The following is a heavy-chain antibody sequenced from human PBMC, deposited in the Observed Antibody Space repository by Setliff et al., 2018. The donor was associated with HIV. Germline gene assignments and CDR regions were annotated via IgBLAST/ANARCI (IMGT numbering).Heavy chain of an antibody. V-gene: IGHV4-61*02. CDR2: IYTSGST. CDR3: ARDKGYYYMDV. Sequence: TLSLTCTVSGVSISSGSYYRSWIRQSAGKGLEWIGRIYTSGSTNDNPSLKSRITISVDTSNNQFSLRLSSVTAADTAVYYCARDKGYYYMDVWGKGITVTVS. J-gene: IGHJ6*03. CDR1: GVSISSGSYY.